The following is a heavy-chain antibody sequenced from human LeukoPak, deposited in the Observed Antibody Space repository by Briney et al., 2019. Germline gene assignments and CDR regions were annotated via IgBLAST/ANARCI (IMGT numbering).Heavy chain of an antibody. D-gene: IGHD6-19*01. V-gene: IGHV3-7*04. CDR1: GFTFSSYW. J-gene: IGHJ4*02. Sequence: GGSLRLSCAASGFTFSSYWMSWGRQAPGKGREGVANIKQDGSEEYYVDSVKGRFTISRDNAKNSLYLQMNRLRAEDTAVYYCARDRTGSGWYKDYWGQGPLVRVSS. CDR3: ARDRTGSGWYKDY. CDR2: IKQDGSEE.